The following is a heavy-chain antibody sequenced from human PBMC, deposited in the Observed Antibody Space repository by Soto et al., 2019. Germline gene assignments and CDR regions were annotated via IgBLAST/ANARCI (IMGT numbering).Heavy chain of an antibody. CDR1: GFTVDDYA. J-gene: IGHJ4*01. Sequence: EVQLVESGGGLVQPGRSLRLSCAASGFTVDDYAMHWVRQAPGKGLEWVSGISWNSETIDYADSVKGRFTISRDNAKSSLFLQMNSLRPDPPALYYCAKDIKWGVMTTIHYFDSLGHGTLVTFSS. CDR2: ISWNSETI. CDR3: AKDIKWGVMTTIHYFDS. V-gene: IGHV3-9*01. D-gene: IGHD2-21*02.